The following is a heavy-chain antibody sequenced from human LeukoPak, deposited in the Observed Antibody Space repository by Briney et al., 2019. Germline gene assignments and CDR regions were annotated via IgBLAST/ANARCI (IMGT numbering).Heavy chain of an antibody. CDR3: ARTGIAVAANDPEYYYYYGMDV. D-gene: IGHD6-19*01. CDR1: GGSISSGGYY. V-gene: IGHV4-31*03. CDR2: IYYSGST. J-gene: IGHJ6*02. Sequence: SETLSLTCTVSGGSISSGGYYWSWIRQHPGKGLEWIGYIYYSGSTYYNPSLKSRVTISVDTSKNQFSLKLSSVTAADTAVYYCARTGIAVAANDPEYYYYYGMDVWGQGTTVTVSS.